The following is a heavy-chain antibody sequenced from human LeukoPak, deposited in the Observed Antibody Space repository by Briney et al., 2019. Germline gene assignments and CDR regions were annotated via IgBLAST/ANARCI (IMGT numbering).Heavy chain of an antibody. J-gene: IGHJ5*02. CDR2: IYYSGST. CDR1: GGSISSSSYY. D-gene: IGHD6-6*01. Sequence: SETLSLTCTVSGGSISSSSYYWGWIRQPPGKGLEWIGSIYYSGSTYYNPSLKSRVTISVDTSKNQFSLKLSSVTAADTAVYYCARAKGSSSVWNWFDPWGQGTLVTVSS. CDR3: ARAKGSSSVWNWFDP. V-gene: IGHV4-39*07.